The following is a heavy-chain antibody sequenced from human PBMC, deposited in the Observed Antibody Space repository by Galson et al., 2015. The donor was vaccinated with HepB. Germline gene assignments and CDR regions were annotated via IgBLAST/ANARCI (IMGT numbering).Heavy chain of an antibody. CDR2: IYSGGHA. D-gene: IGHD2-15*01. Sequence: LRLSCAVSGFTVSKSYVSWVRQAPGEGLEWLSVIYSGGHAFYADSVQGRFTISRDTSKNTVYLQMRSLRAEDTAVYYCASPFCIGGNCYPLWYWGQGTLVTVSS. CDR3: ASPFCIGGNCYPLWY. J-gene: IGHJ4*02. V-gene: IGHV3-53*01. CDR1: GFTVSKSY.